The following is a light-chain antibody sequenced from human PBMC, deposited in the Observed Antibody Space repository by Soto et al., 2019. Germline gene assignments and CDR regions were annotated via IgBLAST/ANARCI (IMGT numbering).Light chain of an antibody. J-gene: IGKJ1*01. V-gene: IGKV3D-20*02. Sequence: VLTQSPSTMSLSPGSRSILSCRASQSVTNNYLDWYQQRHGIAPRLLIYGASTRTAGIPERVTGSGYGTDLTITISSIETEDFAVYYCQQRSNWPRTFGQGTKVDIK. CDR3: QQRSNWPRT. CDR1: QSVTNNY. CDR2: GAS.